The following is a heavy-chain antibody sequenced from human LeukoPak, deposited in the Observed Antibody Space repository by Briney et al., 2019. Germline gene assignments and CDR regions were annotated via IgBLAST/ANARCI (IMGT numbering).Heavy chain of an antibody. Sequence: SQTLSLTCTVSGGSISTGGYYWNWIRQHPGKGLEWIGCIYDRGSTCYNASLKRRITISLETSKNQFSLKLKSVTAADTAVYYCAALLGDGSIDYWGQGTLVTVSS. CDR2: IYDRGST. V-gene: IGHV4-31*03. J-gene: IGHJ4*02. CDR1: GGSISTGGYY. CDR3: AALLGDGSIDY. D-gene: IGHD2-21*02.